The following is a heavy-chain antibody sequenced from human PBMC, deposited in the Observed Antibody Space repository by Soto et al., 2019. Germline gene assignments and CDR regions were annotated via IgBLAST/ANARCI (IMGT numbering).Heavy chain of an antibody. CDR1: GGSISSGGYY. CDR2: IYYSGST. CDR3: ARDRQYSSSWRPYYYYYMDV. Sequence: QVQLQESGPGLVKPSQTLSLTCTVSGGSISSGGYYWSWIRQHPGKGLEWIGYIYYSGSTYYNPSLKCRVTISVDTSKNQFSLKLSSVTAADTAVYYCARDRQYSSSWRPYYYYYMDVWGKGTTVTVSS. V-gene: IGHV4-31*03. J-gene: IGHJ6*03. D-gene: IGHD6-13*01.